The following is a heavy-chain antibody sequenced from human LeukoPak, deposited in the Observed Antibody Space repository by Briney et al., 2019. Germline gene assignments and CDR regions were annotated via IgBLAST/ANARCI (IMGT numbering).Heavy chain of an antibody. J-gene: IGHJ5*02. CDR3: AKVSYGQGLFDPFDP. D-gene: IGHD6-25*01. CDR1: GFTFSSYG. Sequence: PGGSLRLSCAASGFTFSSYGMSWVRQAPGKGLEWVSTISGSGGNTYYADSVKGRFTISRDNSKNTLYLQMNSLRAEDTAIYYCAKVSYGQGLFDPFDPWGQGTLVTVSS. CDR2: ISGSGGNT. V-gene: IGHV3-23*01.